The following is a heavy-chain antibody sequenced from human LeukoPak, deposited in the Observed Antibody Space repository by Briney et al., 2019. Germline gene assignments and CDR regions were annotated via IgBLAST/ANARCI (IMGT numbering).Heavy chain of an antibody. Sequence: SQTLSLTCAVSGGSISSGGYSWSWIRHPPGKGLEWIGYIYHSGSTYYNPSLKSRVTISVDRSKNQFSLKLSSVTAADTAVYYCARTGANTAMVTGWGQGTLVTVSS. CDR3: ARTGANTAMVTG. CDR1: GGSISSGGYS. V-gene: IGHV4-30-2*01. D-gene: IGHD5-18*01. J-gene: IGHJ4*02. CDR2: IYHSGST.